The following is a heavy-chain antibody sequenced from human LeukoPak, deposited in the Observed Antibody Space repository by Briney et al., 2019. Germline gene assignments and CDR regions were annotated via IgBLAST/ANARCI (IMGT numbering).Heavy chain of an antibody. CDR2: ISYDGSNK. V-gene: IGHV3-30-3*01. CDR3: ARDSGVDAHIDY. CDR1: GFTFSSYA. J-gene: IGHJ4*02. Sequence: GGSLRLSCAASGFTFSSYAMHWVRQAPGKGLEWVAVISYDGSNKYYADSVNGRFTISRDNARNSLYLQMNNVRDEDTAVYYCARDSGVDAHIDYWGQGTLVTVSA. D-gene: IGHD3-3*01.